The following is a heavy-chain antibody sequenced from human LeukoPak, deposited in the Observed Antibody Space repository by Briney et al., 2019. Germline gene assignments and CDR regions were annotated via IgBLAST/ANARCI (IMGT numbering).Heavy chain of an antibody. CDR2: ISSSGSTI. V-gene: IGHV3-48*03. J-gene: IGHJ6*04. Sequence: GGSLRLSCAAAGFAFSSYEMNWVRQAPGKGLEWVSYISSSGSTIYYADSVKGRFTISRDNAKNSLYLQMNSLRAEDTAVYYCAELGITMIGGVWGKGATVTISS. CDR3: AELGITMIGGV. D-gene: IGHD3-10*02. CDR1: GFAFSSYE.